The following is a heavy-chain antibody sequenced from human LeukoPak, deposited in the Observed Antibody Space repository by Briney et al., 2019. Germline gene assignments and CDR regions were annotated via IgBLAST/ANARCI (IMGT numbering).Heavy chain of an antibody. V-gene: IGHV4-34*01. J-gene: IGHJ6*02. Sequence: PSETLSLTCAVYGGSFSGYYWSWIRQPPGKGLEWIGEINHSGSTNYNPSLKSRVTISVDTSKNQFSLKLSSVTAADTAVYYCARRRIDSSGYYYYYYGMDVWGQGTTVTVSS. CDR2: INHSGST. D-gene: IGHD3-22*01. CDR1: GGSFSGYY. CDR3: ARRRIDSSGYYYYYYGMDV.